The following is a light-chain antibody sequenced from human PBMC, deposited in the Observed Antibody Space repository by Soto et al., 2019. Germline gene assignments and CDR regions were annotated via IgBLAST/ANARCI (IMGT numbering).Light chain of an antibody. V-gene: IGKV3-11*01. CDR3: QQRSTWPLT. J-gene: IGKJ5*01. Sequence: EIVLTQSPATLSLSPGERATLSCRASQSVSSYLGWYQQKPGQAPRLLIYDTSNRATGIPARFSGSGSGTDFTLTISSLEPEDFAVYYCQQRSTWPLTFGQATRLEIK. CDR2: DTS. CDR1: QSVSSY.